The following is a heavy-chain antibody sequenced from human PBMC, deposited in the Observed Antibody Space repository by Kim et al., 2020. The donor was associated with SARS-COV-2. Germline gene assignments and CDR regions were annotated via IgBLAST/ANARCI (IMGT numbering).Heavy chain of an antibody. D-gene: IGHD6-13*01. CDR1: GFTFDDYA. CDR3: AKGGWVSNGMDV. Sequence: GGSLRLSCAASGFTFDDYAMHWVRQAPGKGLEWVSGISWNSVSIGYADSVKGRFTISRDNAKNSLYLQMNSLRAEDTALYYCAKGGWVSNGMDVWGQGTTVTVSS. CDR2: ISWNSVSI. V-gene: IGHV3-9*01. J-gene: IGHJ6*02.